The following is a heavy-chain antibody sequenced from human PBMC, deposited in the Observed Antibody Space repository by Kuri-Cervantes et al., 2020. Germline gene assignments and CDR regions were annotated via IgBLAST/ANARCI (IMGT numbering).Heavy chain of an antibody. J-gene: IGHJ4*02. Sequence: GESLKISCAASGFTFSSYDMHWVRQATGKGLEWASAIGTAGDTYYPGSVKGRFTISRENAKNSLYLQMNSLRAGDTAVYYCAREPALTGYFYWGQGTLVTVSS. CDR2: IGTAGDT. CDR3: AREPALTGYFY. D-gene: IGHD3-9*01. CDR1: GFTFSSYD. V-gene: IGHV3-13*01.